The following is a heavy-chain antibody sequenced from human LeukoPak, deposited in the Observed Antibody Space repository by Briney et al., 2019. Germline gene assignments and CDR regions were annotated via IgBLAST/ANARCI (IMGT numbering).Heavy chain of an antibody. D-gene: IGHD2/OR15-2a*01. CDR2: IVPILGIA. J-gene: IGHJ4*02. V-gene: IGHV1-69*04. CDR1: GGTFSSYA. CDR3: ARAALANSYFDY. Sequence: SVKVSCKASGGTFSSYAISWVRQAPGQGLEWMGRIVPILGIANYAQKFQGRVTITADKSTSTAYMELSSLRSEDTAVYYCARAALANSYFDYWGQGTLVTVSS.